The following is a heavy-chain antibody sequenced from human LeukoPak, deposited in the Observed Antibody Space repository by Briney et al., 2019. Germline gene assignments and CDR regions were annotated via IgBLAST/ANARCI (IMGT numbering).Heavy chain of an antibody. CDR1: GYTFTNYY. J-gene: IGHJ5*02. Sequence: ASVKISCKASGYTFTNYYMHWVRQAPGQGLEWLGLITPSGGSTWYAQKFQGRVTMTRDMSTSTDYMELSSLRSGDTAVYYCARDNSVGDYAWWFDPWGQGTLVTVSS. V-gene: IGHV1-46*01. CDR2: ITPSGGST. CDR3: ARDNSVGDYAWWFDP. D-gene: IGHD1-26*01.